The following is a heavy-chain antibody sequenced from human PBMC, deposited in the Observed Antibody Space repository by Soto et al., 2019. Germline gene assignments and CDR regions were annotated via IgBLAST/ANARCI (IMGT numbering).Heavy chain of an antibody. J-gene: IGHJ6*02. CDR1: GYRFVDYY. CDR2: INPRGGDS. V-gene: IGHV1-46*01. CDR3: ARVHCGGDCRPGEWFYYYGMDV. Sequence: QGQLVQSGAEMKTPGASVEVSCKASGYRFVDYYIHWVRQAPGQGLEWMGIINPRGGDSRYAQKFQGRVTMTMDTSTSTVYMDLRSLTSEDTAVYYCARVHCGGDCRPGEWFYYYGMDVRGQGTTVTVSS. D-gene: IGHD2-21*01.